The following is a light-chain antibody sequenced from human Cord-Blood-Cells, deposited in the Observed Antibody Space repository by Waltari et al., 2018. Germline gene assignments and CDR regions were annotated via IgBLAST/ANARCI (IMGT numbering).Light chain of an antibody. CDR3: SSYAGSNNFV. CDR2: EVS. V-gene: IGLV2-8*01. J-gene: IGLJ1*01. CDR1: SSDVGGYNY. Sequence: QSALTHPPSASGSPGQSVTISCTGTSSDVGGYNYVPWNHQHPGKAPRHMIYEVSKPPSGVPDRFSGSKSGNTASLTVSGLQAEDEADYYCSSYAGSNNFVFGTGTKVTVL.